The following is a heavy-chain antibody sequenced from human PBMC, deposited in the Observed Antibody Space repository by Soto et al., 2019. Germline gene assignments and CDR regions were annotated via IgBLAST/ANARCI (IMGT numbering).Heavy chain of an antibody. CDR3: AKDKGIFNTSYYYGMDV. D-gene: IGHD3-3*02. CDR2: ISGSGGST. Sequence: PGGSLRLSCAASGFTFSSYAMSWVRQAPGKGLEWVSAISGSGGSTYYADSVKGRFTISRDNSKNTLYLQMNSLRAEETAVYYCAKDKGIFNTSYYYGMDVWGQGPTVTVS. CDR1: GFTFSSYA. J-gene: IGHJ6*02. V-gene: IGHV3-23*01.